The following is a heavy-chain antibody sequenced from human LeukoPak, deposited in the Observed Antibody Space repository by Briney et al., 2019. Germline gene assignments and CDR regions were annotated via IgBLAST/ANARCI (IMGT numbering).Heavy chain of an antibody. V-gene: IGHV3-30-3*01. D-gene: IGHD6-19*01. CDR3: ARGPYSSGWSPHDY. J-gene: IGHJ4*02. Sequence: GGSLRLSCAASGFTFSSYAMHWVRQAPGKGLEWVAVISYDGSNKYYADSVKGRFTISRDNSKNTLYLQMNSLRAEDTAVYYCARGPYSSGWSPHDYWGQGTLVTVSS. CDR2: ISYDGSNK. CDR1: GFTFSSYA.